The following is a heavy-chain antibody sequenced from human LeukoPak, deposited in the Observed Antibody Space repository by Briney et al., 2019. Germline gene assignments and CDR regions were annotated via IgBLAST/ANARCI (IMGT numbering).Heavy chain of an antibody. D-gene: IGHD1-26*01. J-gene: IGHJ4*02. V-gene: IGHV3-74*01. Sequence: GGSLRLSCVASGFTFRNYWMYWVRQAPGKGLVWLSRINPDGSSTTYADSVKGRFTISRDNAKNSLYLQMNSLRAEDTAVYYCARRRDSGSLQHFDYWGQGTLVTVSS. CDR1: GFTFRNYW. CDR3: ARRRDSGSLQHFDY. CDR2: INPDGSST.